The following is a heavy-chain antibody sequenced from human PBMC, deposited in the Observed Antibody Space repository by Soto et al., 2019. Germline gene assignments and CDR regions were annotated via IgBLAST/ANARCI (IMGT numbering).Heavy chain of an antibody. D-gene: IGHD6-13*01. V-gene: IGHV4-34*01. CDR1: VRSFSGYY. CDR2: INHSGST. Sequence: PWVTLSRTCALYVRSFSGYYWSCSHHPPGKWLEWIGEINHSGSTNYNPSLKSRVTISVDTSKNQFSLKLSSVTAADTAVYYCARSTTQQLVTQPGNWFDRWGQGTLGTVSS. CDR3: ARSTTQQLVTQPGNWFDR. J-gene: IGHJ5*02.